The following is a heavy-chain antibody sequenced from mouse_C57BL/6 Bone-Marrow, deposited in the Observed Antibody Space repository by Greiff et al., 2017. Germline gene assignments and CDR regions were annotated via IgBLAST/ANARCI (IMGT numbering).Heavy chain of an antibody. CDR2: IYPRDGST. CDR3: ARVGSHYYGSSGWDY. CDR1: GYTFTDHT. V-gene: IGHV1-78*01. Sequence: VQLVESDAELVKPGASVKISCKVSGYTFTDHTIHWMKQRPEQGLEWIGYIYPRDGSTKYNEKFKGKATLTADKSSSTAYMQLNSLTSEDSAVYFCARVGSHYYGSSGWDYWGQGTTLTVSS. D-gene: IGHD1-1*01. J-gene: IGHJ2*01.